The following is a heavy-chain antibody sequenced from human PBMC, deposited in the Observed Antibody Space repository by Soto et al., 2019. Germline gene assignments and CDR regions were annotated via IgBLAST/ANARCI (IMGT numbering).Heavy chain of an antibody. Sequence: QVQLVQSGAEVKKPGASVKVSCKASGYTFTSYGISWVRQAPGQGLEWMGWISAYNGNTNYAQKFQGRVTMTTDTATSTADMELRSLRSDHTAVYYCARDIFWGGFWESNWLDPWGQGTLVTVSS. J-gene: IGHJ5*02. CDR1: GYTFTSYG. V-gene: IGHV1-18*01. CDR3: ARDIFWGGFWESNWLDP. CDR2: ISAYNGNT. D-gene: IGHD3-10*01.